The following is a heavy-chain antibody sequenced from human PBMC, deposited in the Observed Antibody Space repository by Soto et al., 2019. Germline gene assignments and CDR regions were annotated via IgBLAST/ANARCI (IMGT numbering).Heavy chain of an antibody. J-gene: IGHJ4*02. CDR3: ARGPSSGWYFEY. D-gene: IGHD6-19*01. CDR1: GGAMSGSNW. V-gene: IGHV4-4*02. CDR2: IQHSGST. Sequence: SETLSLTCAVSGGAMSGSNWWSWVRQPPGKGLEWIAEIQHSGSTNYNPTLKSRVTISVDRSKNQFSLNLSSVTAADTAVYYCARGPSSGWYFEYWGQGTLVTVSS.